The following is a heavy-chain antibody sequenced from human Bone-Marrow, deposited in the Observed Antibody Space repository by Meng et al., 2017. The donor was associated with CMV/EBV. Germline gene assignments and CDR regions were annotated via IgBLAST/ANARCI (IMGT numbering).Heavy chain of an antibody. CDR3: ARVPYDFWSGYYGLD. CDR1: GYTFTSYD. Sequence: ASVKASCKASGYTFTSYDINWVRQATGQGLEWMGWMNPNSGNTGYAQKFQGRVTMTRNTSISTAYMELSSLRSEDTAVYYCARVPYDFWSGYYGLDWGQGTLVTVSS. CDR2: MNPNSGNT. D-gene: IGHD3-3*01. V-gene: IGHV1-8*01. J-gene: IGHJ4*02.